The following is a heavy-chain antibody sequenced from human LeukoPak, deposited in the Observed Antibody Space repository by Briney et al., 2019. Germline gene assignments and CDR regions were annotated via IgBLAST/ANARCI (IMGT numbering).Heavy chain of an antibody. CDR3: ANSRSFWSGYDN. D-gene: IGHD3-3*01. J-gene: IGHJ4*02. CDR2: IDIDSSYI. CDR1: GFSFTSYS. V-gene: IGHV3-21*04. Sequence: GGSLRLSCAASGFSFTSYSMEWVRQAPGKGLEWVSSIDIDSSYIYYADSLKGRFTISRDNAKNSLYLQMNSLRAEDTAVYYCANSRSFWSGYDNWGQGTLVTVSS.